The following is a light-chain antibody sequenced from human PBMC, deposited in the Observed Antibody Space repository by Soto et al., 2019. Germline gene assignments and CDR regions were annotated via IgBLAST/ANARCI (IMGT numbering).Light chain of an antibody. Sequence: EIVLTQSPGTLSLSPGERSTLSCMASQSVNSRLAWYQHIPGQAPRPLISGASSRATGIPDRFSGSGSATDFTLTISRLEPEDFALYYCQHYGRSPITFGQGTRLEIK. CDR1: QSVNSR. CDR2: GAS. V-gene: IGKV3-20*01. CDR3: QHYGRSPIT. J-gene: IGKJ5*01.